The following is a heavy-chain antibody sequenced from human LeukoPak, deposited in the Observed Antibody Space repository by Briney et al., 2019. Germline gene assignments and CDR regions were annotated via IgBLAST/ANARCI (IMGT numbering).Heavy chain of an antibody. V-gene: IGHV4-34*01. J-gene: IGHJ6*03. D-gene: IGHD5-18*01. CDR2: INHSGST. CDR1: GGSFSGYY. Sequence: ASETLSLTCAVYGGSFSGYYWSWIRQPPGKGLEWIGEINHSGSTNYNPSLKSRVTISVDTSKNQFSLKLSSVTAADTAVYYCARSYPQTAMVTRFYMDVWGKGTTVTVSS. CDR3: ARSYPQTAMVTRFYMDV.